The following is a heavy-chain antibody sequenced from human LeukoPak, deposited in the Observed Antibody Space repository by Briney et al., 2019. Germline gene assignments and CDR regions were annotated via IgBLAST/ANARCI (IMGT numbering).Heavy chain of an antibody. CDR2: IYYSGST. V-gene: IGHV4-39*07. Sequence: SETLSLTCTVSGGSISSSSYYWGWIRQPPGKGLEWIGSIYYSGSTYYNPSLKSRVTISVDTSKNQFSLKLSSVTAADTAVYYCARSGYYGSGSYEGYWGQGTLATVSS. CDR3: ARSGYYGSGSYEGY. J-gene: IGHJ4*02. CDR1: GGSISSSSYY. D-gene: IGHD3-10*01.